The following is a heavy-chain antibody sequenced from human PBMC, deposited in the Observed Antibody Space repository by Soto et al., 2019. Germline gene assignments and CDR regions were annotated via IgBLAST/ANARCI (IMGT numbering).Heavy chain of an antibody. Sequence: EVQLLESGGGLVQPGGSLRLSCAASGFTFSSDAMSWVRQAPGQGLEWVSAISGSGGSTYYADSVKGRFTISRDNSKNTLYLQMNSLRAEDTAVYYCAKDRTGSEGYNWFDPWGQGTLVTVSS. J-gene: IGHJ5*02. CDR1: GFTFSSDA. CDR3: AKDRTGSEGYNWFDP. D-gene: IGHD3-10*01. V-gene: IGHV3-23*01. CDR2: ISGSGGST.